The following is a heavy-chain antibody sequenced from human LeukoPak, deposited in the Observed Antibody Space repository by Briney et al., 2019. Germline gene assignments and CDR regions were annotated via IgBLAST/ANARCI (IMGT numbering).Heavy chain of an antibody. V-gene: IGHV4-39*07. CDR3: ASGYCSGGSCSDYFDY. J-gene: IGHJ4*02. CDR1: GGSISSSSYY. D-gene: IGHD2-15*01. Sequence: SETLSLTCTVSGGSISSSSYYWGWIRQPPGKGLEWIGSIYYSGSTYYNPSLKSRVTISVDTSKNQFSLKLSSVTAADTAVYYCASGYCSGGSCSDYFDYWGQGTLVTVSS. CDR2: IYYSGST.